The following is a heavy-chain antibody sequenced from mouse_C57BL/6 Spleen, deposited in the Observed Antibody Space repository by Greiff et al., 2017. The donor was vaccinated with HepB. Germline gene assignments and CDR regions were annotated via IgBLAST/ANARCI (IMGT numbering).Heavy chain of an antibody. Sequence: EVKVVESGGGLVQPGGSMKLSCAASGFTFSDAWMDWVRQSPEKGLEWVAEIRNKANNHATYYAESVKGRFTISRDDSKSSVYLQMNSLRAEDTGIYYCTRRSSYGYFDYWGQGTTLTVSS. V-gene: IGHV6-6*01. CDR3: TRRSSYGYFDY. CDR2: IRNKANNHAT. CDR1: GFTFSDAW. D-gene: IGHD1-1*01. J-gene: IGHJ2*01.